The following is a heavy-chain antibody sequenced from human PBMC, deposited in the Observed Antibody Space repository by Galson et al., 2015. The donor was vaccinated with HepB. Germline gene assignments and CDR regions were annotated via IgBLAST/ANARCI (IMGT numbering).Heavy chain of an antibody. D-gene: IGHD5-18*01. Sequence: SLRLSCAASGFTSSHYAMSWVRQAPGKGLEWVSGISGSGGSTYYADSVKGRFTISRDNSKNTLYLQMNSLGAEDTAVYYCAKASWIQLWSELGGFDYWGQGTLVTVSS. CDR3: AKASWIQLWSELGGFDY. J-gene: IGHJ4*02. CDR1: GFTSSHYA. CDR2: ISGSGGST. V-gene: IGHV3-23*01.